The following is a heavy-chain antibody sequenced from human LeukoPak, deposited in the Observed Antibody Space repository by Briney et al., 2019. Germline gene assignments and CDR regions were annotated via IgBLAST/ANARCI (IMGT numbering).Heavy chain of an antibody. J-gene: IGHJ5*02. D-gene: IGHD1-7*01. Sequence: VASVKVSCKASGGTFSSYAISWVRQAPGQGLEWRGGIIPIFGTANYAQKFQGRVTITTDESTSTAYMELSSLRSEDTAVYYCARTKITGTTDAQGNWFDPWGQGTLVTVSS. CDR1: GGTFSSYA. CDR3: ARTKITGTTDAQGNWFDP. V-gene: IGHV1-69*05. CDR2: IIPIFGTA.